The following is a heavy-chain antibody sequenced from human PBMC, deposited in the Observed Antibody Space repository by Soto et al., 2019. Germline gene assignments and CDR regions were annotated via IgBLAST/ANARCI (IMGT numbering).Heavy chain of an antibody. V-gene: IGHV4-30-4*01. CDR3: ARDIVVVPAAIESPHYYYYGMDV. CDR2: IYYSGST. D-gene: IGHD2-2*02. Sequence: SETLSLTCTVSGGSISSGDYYWSWIRQPPGKGLEWIGYIYYSGSTYYNPSLKRRVTISVDTSKNQFSLKLSSVTAADTAVYYCARDIVVVPAAIESPHYYYYGMDVWGQGTTVTVSS. J-gene: IGHJ6*02. CDR1: GGSISSGDYY.